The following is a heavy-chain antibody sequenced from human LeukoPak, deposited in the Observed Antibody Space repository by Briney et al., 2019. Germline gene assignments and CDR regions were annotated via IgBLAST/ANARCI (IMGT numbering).Heavy chain of an antibody. CDR1: VYTFTSYG. V-gene: IGHV1-18*01. CDR2: ISAYNGNT. D-gene: IGHD3-22*01. J-gene: IGHJ6*03. CDR3: ARVATGDYYDSSGPHYYYYYMDV. Sequence: ASVKVSCKASVYTFTSYGISWVRQAPGQGLEWMGWISAYNGNTNYAQKLQGRVTMTTDTSTSTAYMELRSLRSDDTAVYYCARVATGDYYDSSGPHYYYYYMDVWGKGTTVTVSS.